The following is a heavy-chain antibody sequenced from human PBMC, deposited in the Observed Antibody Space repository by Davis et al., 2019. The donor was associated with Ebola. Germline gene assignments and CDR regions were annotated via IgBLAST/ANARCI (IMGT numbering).Heavy chain of an antibody. V-gene: IGHV4-34*01. CDR3: ARGYYGGWFDP. CDR2: INHSGST. CDR1: GGSFSGYY. Sequence: MPSETLSLTCAVSGGSFSGYYWSWIRQPPGKGLAWIGEINHSGSTNYNPSLKSRVTISVDTSKNQFSLKLSSATAADTAVYYCARGYYGGWFDPWGQGTLVTVAS. D-gene: IGHD1-26*01. J-gene: IGHJ5*02.